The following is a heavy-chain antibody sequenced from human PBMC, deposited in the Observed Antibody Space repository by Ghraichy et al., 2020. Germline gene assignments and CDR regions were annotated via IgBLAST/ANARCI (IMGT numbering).Heavy chain of an antibody. J-gene: IGHJ5*02. D-gene: IGHD6-13*01. Sequence: GGSLRLSCAASGLTFSSTWMTWVRQAPGKGLEWVANIDRGGNVKNHVDSVKGRFTISRDNAKNSLYLQMDSLRVEDTAVYYCARDAGNGRNDLWGQGTLVTVSS. CDR3: ARDAGNGRNDL. V-gene: IGHV3-7*01. CDR1: GLTFSSTW. CDR2: IDRGGNVK.